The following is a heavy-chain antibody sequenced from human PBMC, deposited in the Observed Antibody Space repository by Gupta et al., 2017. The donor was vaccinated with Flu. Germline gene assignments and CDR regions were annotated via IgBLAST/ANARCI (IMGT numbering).Heavy chain of an antibody. D-gene: IGHD2-2*01. CDR2: MDSDGAT. J-gene: IGHJ4*02. Sequence: WIRQARGKGLEWVPSMDSDGATYYAGYVKGRFPVSRDNSKTTLTLRVIGRRAEDTAVYYCVKGGSASRRVDSWGQGTLVTVSS. CDR3: VKGGSASRRVDS. V-gene: IGHV3-23*01.